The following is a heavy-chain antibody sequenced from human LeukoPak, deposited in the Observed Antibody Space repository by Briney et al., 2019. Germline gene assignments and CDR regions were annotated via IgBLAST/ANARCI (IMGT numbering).Heavy chain of an antibody. CDR2: INHSGST. CDR3: ARASGL. J-gene: IGHJ4*02. D-gene: IGHD2-21*02. V-gene: IGHV4-34*01. CDR1: GGSISSYY. Sequence: SETLSLTCTVAGGSISSYYWSWIRQPPGKGLEWIGEINHSGSTNYNPSLKSRVTISVDTSKNQFSLKLSSVTAADTAVYYCARASGLWGQGTLVTVSS.